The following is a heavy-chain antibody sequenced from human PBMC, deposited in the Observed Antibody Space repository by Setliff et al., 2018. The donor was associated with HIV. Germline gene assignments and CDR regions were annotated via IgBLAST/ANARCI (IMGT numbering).Heavy chain of an antibody. Sequence: PSETLSLTCAVYVESFSGFYWSWIRQPPGKGLEWIGEINHSGSTNYNPSLKSRVTISVDTSKNQFSLKLSFVTAADTAVYYCARGWFGGYYFDYWGQGTLVTSPQ. V-gene: IGHV4-34*01. CDR2: INHSGST. J-gene: IGHJ4*02. D-gene: IGHD3-10*01. CDR3: ARGWFGGYYFDY. CDR1: VESFSGFY.